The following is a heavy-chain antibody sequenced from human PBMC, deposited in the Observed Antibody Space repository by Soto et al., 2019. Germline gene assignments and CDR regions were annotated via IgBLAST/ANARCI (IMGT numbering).Heavy chain of an antibody. Sequence: GESLEISFTGSGYSFTSYWISWVRQMPGKCLEWMGRIDPSDSYTNYSPSFQGHVTISADKSISTAYLQWSSLKASDTAIHYCAASILYYGMDVWGQGTTVTVSS. V-gene: IGHV5-10-1*01. CDR1: GYSFTSYW. CDR2: IDPSDSYT. CDR3: AASILYYGMDV. J-gene: IGHJ6*02.